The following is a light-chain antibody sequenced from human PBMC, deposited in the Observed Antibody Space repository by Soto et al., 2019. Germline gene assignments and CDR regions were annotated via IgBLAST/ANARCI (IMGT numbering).Light chain of an antibody. CDR3: QHSYSSPPP. CDR1: QSISSY. Sequence: EIQITQYPSSLSASVGDRVTITCRASQSISSYFNWYQQKPGKAPKLLIYAASSLQSGVPSRFSGSRSGPDFTLTISSLQPEEFATYYCQHSYSSPPPFGQGTRVDIK. CDR2: AAS. V-gene: IGKV1-39*01. J-gene: IGKJ1*01.